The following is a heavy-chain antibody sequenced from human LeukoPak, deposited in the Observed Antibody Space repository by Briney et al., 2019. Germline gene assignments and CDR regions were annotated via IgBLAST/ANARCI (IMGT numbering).Heavy chain of an antibody. CDR2: ISGSGGST. CDR1: GFTFSSYA. CDR3: AKDKLGITIFGVVIPVVDY. J-gene: IGHJ4*02. V-gene: IGHV3-23*01. Sequence: GGSLRLSCAASGFTFSSYAMSWVRQAPGKGLEWVSAISGSGGSTYYADSVKGRFTISRDNSKNTLYLQMNSLRAEDTAVYYCAKDKLGITIFGVVIPVVDYWGQGTLVTVSS. D-gene: IGHD3-3*01.